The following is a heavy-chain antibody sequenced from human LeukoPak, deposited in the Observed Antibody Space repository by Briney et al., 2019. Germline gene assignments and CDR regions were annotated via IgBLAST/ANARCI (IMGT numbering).Heavy chain of an antibody. CDR3: ARDRRGYSYGYTDY. D-gene: IGHD5-18*01. CDR1: GFTFSSYA. V-gene: IGHV3-30-3*01. J-gene: IGHJ4*02. Sequence: GGSLRLSCAASGFTFSSYAMHWVRQAPGKGLEWVAVISYDGSNKYYADSVKGRFTISRDDSKNTLYLQMNSLGAEDTAVYYCARDRRGYSYGYTDYWGQGTLVTVSS. CDR2: ISYDGSNK.